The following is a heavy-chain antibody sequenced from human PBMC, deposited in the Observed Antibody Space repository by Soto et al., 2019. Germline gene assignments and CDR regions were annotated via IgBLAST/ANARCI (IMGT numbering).Heavy chain of an antibody. CDR1: GFTFSSYA. CDR3: AKRGRGAVAFDY. D-gene: IGHD6-19*01. J-gene: IGHJ4*02. CDR2: ISGSGGST. V-gene: IGHV3-23*01. Sequence: EVQLLESGGGLVQPGGSLGLSCAASGFTFSSYAMSWVRQAPGKGLDWVSNISGSGGSTYYADSVKGRFTISRDNSKNTLHPQMNSLRVEDTAVYYCAKRGRGAVAFDYWGQGTLVTVSS.